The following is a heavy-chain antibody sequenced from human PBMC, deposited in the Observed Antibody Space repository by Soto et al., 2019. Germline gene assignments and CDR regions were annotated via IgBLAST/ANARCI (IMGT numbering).Heavy chain of an antibody. CDR2: RKQDGSEK. Sequence: GGSLRLSCSASGFTFSSYWISWVRQAPGKGLEWVANRKQDGSEKYYVASVKGRFTISRDNAKNSLYLQMNTLSAEDTAVYSCASVLTRRRDYWGPGTLVTVSS. V-gene: IGHV3-7*03. D-gene: IGHD6-6*01. J-gene: IGHJ4*02. CDR3: ASVLTRRRDY. CDR1: GFTFSSYW.